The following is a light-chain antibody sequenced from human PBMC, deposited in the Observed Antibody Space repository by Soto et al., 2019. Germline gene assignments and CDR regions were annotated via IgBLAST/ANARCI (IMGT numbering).Light chain of an antibody. J-gene: IGLJ3*02. CDR1: SSDVGGYNY. Sequence: QSALTQPPSASGSPGQSVTISCTGTSSDVGGYNYVSWYQQHPGKVPKLMIYEVTKRPSGVPDRFSGSKSGNTASLTVSGLQAEYEADYYCSSYAGSNILVFGGGTKVTFL. CDR3: SSYAGSNILV. CDR2: EVT. V-gene: IGLV2-8*01.